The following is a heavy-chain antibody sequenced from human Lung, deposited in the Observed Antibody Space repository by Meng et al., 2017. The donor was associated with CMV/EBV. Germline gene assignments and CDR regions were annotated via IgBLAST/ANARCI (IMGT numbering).Heavy chain of an antibody. J-gene: IGHJ6*02. V-gene: IGHV1-2*02. CDR1: GYTFTGYY. CDR2: INPNSGGT. CDR3: ARVIDLVVPLGGCMDV. Sequence: ASVXVSXKASGYTFTGYYMYWVRQAPGQGLEWMGWINPNSGGTNYAQKFQGRVTMTRDTSISTAYMELRRLRSDDTAVYYCARVIDLVVPLGGCMDVWGHGXTVTVSS. D-gene: IGHD2-2*01.